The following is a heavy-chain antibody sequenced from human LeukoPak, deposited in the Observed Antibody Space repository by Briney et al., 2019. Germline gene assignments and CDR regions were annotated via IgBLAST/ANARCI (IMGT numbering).Heavy chain of an antibody. D-gene: IGHD3-22*01. CDR2: ISSSSSYI. V-gene: IGHV3-21*01. Sequence: GGSLRLSCAASGFTFSSYSMNWVRQAPGKGLEWVSSISSSSSYIYYADSVKGRFTISRDNAKNSLYLQMNSLRAEDTAVYYCAREENYYDSSGYYYSNYYFDYWGQGTLVTVSS. J-gene: IGHJ4*02. CDR3: AREENYYDSSGYYYSNYYFDY. CDR1: GFTFSSYS.